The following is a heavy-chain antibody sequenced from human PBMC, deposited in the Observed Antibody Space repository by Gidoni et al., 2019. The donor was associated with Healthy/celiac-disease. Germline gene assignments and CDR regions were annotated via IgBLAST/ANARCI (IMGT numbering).Heavy chain of an antibody. J-gene: IGHJ4*02. CDR3: AKGTEIVGATSSLDY. CDR1: GFPFSSYG. D-gene: IGHD1-26*01. Sequence: QLQLVESGGGVVLPGRSLILSCAASGFPFSSYGMHWVRQAPGKGLEWVAVISNDGSNKYYAGSVKGRFTISRENSKNTMYLQMTSLRAEDTDVYYCAKGTEIVGATSSLDYWGQGTLVTVSS. CDR2: ISNDGSNK. V-gene: IGHV3-30*18.